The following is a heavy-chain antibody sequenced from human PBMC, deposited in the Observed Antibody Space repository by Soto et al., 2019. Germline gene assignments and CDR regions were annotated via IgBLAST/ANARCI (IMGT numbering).Heavy chain of an antibody. CDR3: STPSGTYYPRFDY. CDR1: GFTFSNAW. V-gene: IGHV3-15*07. CDR2: IKTKTDGGTA. D-gene: IGHD1-26*01. J-gene: IGHJ4*02. Sequence: EVQLVESGGGLVKPGGSLRLSCAASGFTFSNAWMNWVRQAPGKGLEWVGRIKTKTDGGTADYAAPVKGRFTISRDDSENTLYLQMDSLKTEDTAVYYCSTPSGTYYPRFDYWGQGALVTVSS.